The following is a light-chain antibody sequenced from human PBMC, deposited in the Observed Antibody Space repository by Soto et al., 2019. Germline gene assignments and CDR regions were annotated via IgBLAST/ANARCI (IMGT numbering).Light chain of an antibody. CDR1: QSVSSN. CDR2: EAS. CDR3: QQRERT. J-gene: IGKJ1*01. Sequence: EIVMTQSPATLSVSPGERATLSCRASQSVSSNLAWYQQKPGQAPRLLIYEASKRATGVPARFSGSGSGTDFTLTISSLEPEDFAVYFCQQRERTFGQGTKV. V-gene: IGKV3D-15*01.